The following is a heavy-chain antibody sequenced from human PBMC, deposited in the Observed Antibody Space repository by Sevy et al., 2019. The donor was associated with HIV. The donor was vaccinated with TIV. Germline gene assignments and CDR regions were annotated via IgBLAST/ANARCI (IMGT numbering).Heavy chain of an antibody. CDR1: GFTFSNSW. V-gene: IGHV3-7*03. J-gene: IGHJ5*02. Sequence: GGSLRLSCVASGFTFSNSWMNWVRQAPGKGLEWVANINPGGTEEFYVDSVKGRFIISRDNAKNSLFLQMNSLGAEDTAVYYCARDGKSDYYDSSGGWFDPWGQGTLVTVSS. CDR3: ARDGKSDYYDSSGGWFDP. D-gene: IGHD3-22*01. CDR2: INPGGTEE.